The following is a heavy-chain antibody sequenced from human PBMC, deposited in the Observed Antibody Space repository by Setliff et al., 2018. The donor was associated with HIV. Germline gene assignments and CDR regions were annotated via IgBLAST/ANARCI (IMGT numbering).Heavy chain of an antibody. Sequence: GESLKISCKGSGYSFTSYWIGWVRQMPGKGLEWMGIIYPIDSDTRYSPSFQGQVTISADKSISTADKSISTAYLQWSSLKASDTAMYYCARGFFAVTPYDAFDIWGQGTMVTVSS. D-gene: IGHD4-17*01. CDR2: IYPIDSDT. CDR1: GYSFTSYW. V-gene: IGHV5-51*01. J-gene: IGHJ3*02. CDR3: ARGFFAVTPYDAFDI.